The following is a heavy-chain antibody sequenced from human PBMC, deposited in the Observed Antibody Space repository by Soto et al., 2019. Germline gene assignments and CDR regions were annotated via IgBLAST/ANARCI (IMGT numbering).Heavy chain of an antibody. CDR3: ARVALLGDFSLFRGYQYYGMDL. CDR1: GFTFSDDS. CDR2: ISYDGRQR. J-gene: IGHJ6*02. D-gene: IGHD3-16*02. V-gene: IGHV3-30*04. Sequence: QLVESGGGVVQPGRPLRLSCVASGFTFSDDSMHWVRQSPGMGLEWVSVISYDGRQRHYAESVMGRLTISRDNSKNTLYLQFSSLRLEDTASYYCARVALLGDFSLFRGYQYYGMDLWGQGTTVIVSS.